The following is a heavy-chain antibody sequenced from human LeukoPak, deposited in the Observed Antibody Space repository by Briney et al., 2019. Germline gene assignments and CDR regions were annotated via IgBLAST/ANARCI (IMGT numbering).Heavy chain of an antibody. CDR2: IYYSGST. D-gene: IGHD6-19*01. CDR3: ARVRMDSSGWERWYDP. V-gene: IGHV4-59*01. Sequence: PSETLSLTCTVSGGSISSYYWSWIRQPPGKGLEWIGYIYYSGSTNYNPSLKSRVTISVDTSKNQFSLKLSSVTAADTAVYYCARVRMDSSGWERWYDPWGQGTLVTVSS. CDR1: GGSISSYY. J-gene: IGHJ5*02.